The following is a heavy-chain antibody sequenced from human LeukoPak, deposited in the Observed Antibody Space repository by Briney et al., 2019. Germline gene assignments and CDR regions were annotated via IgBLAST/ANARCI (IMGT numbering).Heavy chain of an antibody. CDR1: GFTFSSYS. D-gene: IGHD3-10*01. V-gene: IGHV3-48*01. J-gene: IGHJ6*02. CDR2: ISSSSSTI. CDR3: ARETGSYWRGYYYYYGMDV. Sequence: GGSLRLSCAASGFTFSSYSMNWVRQAPGKGLEWVSYISSSSSTIYYADSVKGRFTIPRDNAKNSLYLQMNSLRAEDTVVYYCARETGSYWRGYYYYYGMDVWGQGTTVTVSS.